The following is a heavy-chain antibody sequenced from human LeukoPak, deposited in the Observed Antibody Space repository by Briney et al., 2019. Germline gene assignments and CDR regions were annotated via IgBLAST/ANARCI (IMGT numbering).Heavy chain of an antibody. J-gene: IGHJ4*02. V-gene: IGHV4-39*02. CDR3: AREGYYYDSSGYYDPQAEFDY. Sequence: PSETLSLTCTVSGGSISSSGSYWAWIRQPPGKGLEWIANVYYNGDTYCNSSLYSRVTISADTSKNQFSLKLSSVTAADTAVYYCAREGYYYDSSGYYDPQAEFDYWGQGTLVTVSS. D-gene: IGHD3-22*01. CDR1: GGSISSSGSY. CDR2: VYYNGDT.